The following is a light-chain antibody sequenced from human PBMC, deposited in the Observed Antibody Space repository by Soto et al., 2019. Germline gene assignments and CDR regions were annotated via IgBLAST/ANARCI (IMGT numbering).Light chain of an antibody. CDR3: QQYNSYWT. Sequence: DIQMTQSPSSLSASVGDRVTITCQASQDISNYLNWYQQKPGKAPKLLIYDAINLETGVPSRFSGSGSGTEFTLTISSLQPDDFATYYCQQYNSYWTFGQGTKVEIK. J-gene: IGKJ1*01. V-gene: IGKV1-33*01. CDR1: QDISNY. CDR2: DAI.